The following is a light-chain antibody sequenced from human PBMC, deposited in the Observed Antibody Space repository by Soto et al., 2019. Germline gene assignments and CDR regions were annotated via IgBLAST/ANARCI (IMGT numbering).Light chain of an antibody. V-gene: IGLV1-47*01. Sequence: QSALTQPPSASATPGQRVVISCSGSSSNIGSNYVYWYQQVPGRAPKLLIYNSNERPSEVPDRFSGSKSGTSASLAVSGLRSEDEADYYCAAWDDSLSGAVFGGGTQLTVL. CDR2: NSN. J-gene: IGLJ7*01. CDR3: AAWDDSLSGAV. CDR1: SSNIGSNY.